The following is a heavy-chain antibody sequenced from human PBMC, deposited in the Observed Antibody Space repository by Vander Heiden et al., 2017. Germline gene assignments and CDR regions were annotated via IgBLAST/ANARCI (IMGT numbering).Heavy chain of an antibody. CDR3: ARIRAAAGKRWFDP. CDR2: IYYSGST. CDR1: GGSISSGGYY. D-gene: IGHD6-13*01. Sequence: QVQLQESGPGLVKPSQTLSPTCTVSGGSISSGGYYWSWIRQHPGKGLEWIGYIYYSGSTYYNPSLKSRVTISVDTSKNQFSLKLSSVTAADTAVYYCARIRAAAGKRWFDPWGQGTLVTVSS. J-gene: IGHJ5*02. V-gene: IGHV4-31*03.